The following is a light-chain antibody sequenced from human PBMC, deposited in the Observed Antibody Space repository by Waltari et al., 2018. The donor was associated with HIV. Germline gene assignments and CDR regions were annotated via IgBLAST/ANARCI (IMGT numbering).Light chain of an antibody. J-gene: IGLJ3*02. V-gene: IGLV2-14*01. CDR3: SSYTTSSSLA. CDR2: RGS. Sequence: QSALTQHASVSGSPGQTITISCSARNIYIDFFSIFDWFQLFPGQAPQLIIYRGSSRPSGISSRFSASVSCYTASLTLSGLQPEDEAAYFCSSYTTSSSLAFGGGTSLTVL. CDR1: NIYIDFFSI.